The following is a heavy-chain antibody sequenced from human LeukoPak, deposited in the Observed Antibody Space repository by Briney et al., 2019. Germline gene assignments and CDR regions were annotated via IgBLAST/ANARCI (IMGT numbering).Heavy chain of an antibody. CDR1: GYTFTSYG. Sequence: ASVKLSCKASGYTFTSYGISWVRQAPGQGLEWRGWIGAYNGNTNYAQKLQGRVTMTTDTSTSTAYMGLRSLRSDDAAVYYCAREQLEGNWFDPWGQGTLVTVSS. J-gene: IGHJ5*02. D-gene: IGHD6-13*01. CDR2: IGAYNGNT. V-gene: IGHV1-18*01. CDR3: AREQLEGNWFDP.